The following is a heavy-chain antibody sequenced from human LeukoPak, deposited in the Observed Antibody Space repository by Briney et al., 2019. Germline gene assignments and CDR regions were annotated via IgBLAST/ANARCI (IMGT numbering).Heavy chain of an antibody. J-gene: IGHJ4*02. CDR2: IYYSGST. V-gene: IGHV4-39*07. CDR1: GGSISSSSYY. D-gene: IGHD6-19*01. CDR3: ARSDPGIAVAADGYYFDY. Sequence: SETLSLTCTVSGGSISSSSYYWGWIRQPPGKGLEWIGSIYYSGSTYYNPSLKSRVTISVDRSKNQFSLKLSSVTAADTAVYYCARSDPGIAVAADGYYFDYWGQGTLVTVSS.